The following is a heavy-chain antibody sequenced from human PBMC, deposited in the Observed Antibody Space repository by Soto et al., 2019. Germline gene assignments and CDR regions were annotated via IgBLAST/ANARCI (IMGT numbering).Heavy chain of an antibody. J-gene: IGHJ3*02. CDR1: GYTFTSYD. V-gene: IGHV1-8*01. Sequence: ASVKVSCKASGYTFTSYDINWVRQATGQGLEWMGWVNPNSGNTGYAQKFQGRVTMTRNTSISTAYMELSSLRSEDTAVYYCARLRPLSGYFDWLLSPDAFDIWGQGTMVTVSS. D-gene: IGHD3-9*01. CDR2: VNPNSGNT. CDR3: ARLRPLSGYFDWLLSPDAFDI.